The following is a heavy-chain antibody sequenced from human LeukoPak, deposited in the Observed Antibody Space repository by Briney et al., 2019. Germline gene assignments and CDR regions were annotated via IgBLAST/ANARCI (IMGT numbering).Heavy chain of an antibody. V-gene: IGHV3-30*03. CDR3: ARDFSWTFDF. J-gene: IGHJ4*02. CDR2: ITYDGLKT. Sequence: GGSLRLSCAASGFTFSDYYMSWIRQAPGKGLEWVSLITYDGLKTSYADSVKGRFTISRDKSTNTLYLQMNSLRVEDTAVYYCARDFSWTFDFWGQGTLVTVSS. D-gene: IGHD3/OR15-3a*01. CDR1: GFTFSDYY.